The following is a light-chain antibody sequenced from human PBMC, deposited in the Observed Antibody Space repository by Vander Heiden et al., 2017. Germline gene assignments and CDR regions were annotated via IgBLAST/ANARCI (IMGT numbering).Light chain of an antibody. CDR2: GAS. Sequence: ELVMTQSPATLSVSPGGRETVPSRASQSLSGHLAWDRQTSGQAPRLLIHGASTRAAGIPARFSGSGSGTEFSLTISGLQSEDFAVYFCQQYDKWPLKFGQGTRVEIK. J-gene: IGKJ1*01. CDR1: QSLSGH. V-gene: IGKV3-15*01. CDR3: QQYDKWPLK.